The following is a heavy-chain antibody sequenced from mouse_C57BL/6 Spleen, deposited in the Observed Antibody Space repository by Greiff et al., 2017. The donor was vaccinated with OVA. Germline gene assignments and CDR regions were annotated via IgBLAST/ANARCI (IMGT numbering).Heavy chain of an antibody. Sequence: VQLKQSGPELVKPGASVKISCKASGYSFTDYNMNWVKQSNGKSLEWIGVINPNYGTTSYNQKFKGKATLTVDQSSSTAYMQLNSLTSEDSAVYYCVPIYDGYPYYFDYWGQGTTLTVSS. J-gene: IGHJ2*01. V-gene: IGHV1-39*01. CDR3: VPIYDGYPYYFDY. CDR1: GYSFTDYN. D-gene: IGHD2-3*01. CDR2: INPNYGTT.